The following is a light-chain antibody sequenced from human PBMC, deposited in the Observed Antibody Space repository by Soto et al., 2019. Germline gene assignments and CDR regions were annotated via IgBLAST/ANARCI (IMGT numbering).Light chain of an antibody. CDR2: DAS. J-gene: IGKJ1*01. Sequence: AIRMTQSLSSFSASTGDRVSITCRATQDIGTYLAWYQQIPGKAPKLLIYDASTLQTGVPSRFSGSGSGTDFTPTISYLQSEDFGTYYCQQFYNYPRTFGQGTKVDI. V-gene: IGKV1-8*01. CDR3: QQFYNYPRT. CDR1: QDIGTY.